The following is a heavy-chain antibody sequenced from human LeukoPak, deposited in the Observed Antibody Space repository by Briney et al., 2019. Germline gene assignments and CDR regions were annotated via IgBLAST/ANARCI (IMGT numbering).Heavy chain of an antibody. CDR3: ATRGVLRFLEWLSPPYCYYGMDV. CDR2: FDPEDGET. CDR1: GYTLTELS. V-gene: IGHV1-24*01. D-gene: IGHD3-3*01. J-gene: IGHJ6*02. Sequence: ASVKVSCKVSGYTLTELSMHWVRQAPGKGLEWMGGFDPEDGETIYAQKFQGRVTMTEDTPTDTAYMELSSLRSEDTAVYYCATRGVLRFLEWLSPPYCYYGMDVWGQGTTVTVSS.